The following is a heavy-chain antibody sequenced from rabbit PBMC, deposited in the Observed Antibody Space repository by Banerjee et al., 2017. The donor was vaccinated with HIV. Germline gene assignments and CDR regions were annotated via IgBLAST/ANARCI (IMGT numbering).Heavy chain of an antibody. V-gene: IGHV1S45*01. CDR2: IYAGSDDST. D-gene: IGHD2-1*01. J-gene: IGHJ4*01. CDR1: GFTLSRYW. CDR3: ARQLYGDYGNVNL. Sequence: QQQLEESGGGLVKPGGTLTLTCKASGFTLSRYWMCWVRQAPGKGLEWIACIYAGSDDSTWYASWAKGRFTISKTSSTTVTLQMTSLTAADTATYFCARQLYGDYGNVNLWGPGTLVTVS.